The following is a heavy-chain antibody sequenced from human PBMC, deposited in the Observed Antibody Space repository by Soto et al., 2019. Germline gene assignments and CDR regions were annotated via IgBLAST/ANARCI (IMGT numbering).Heavy chain of an antibody. V-gene: IGHV3-33*01. CDR2: IWYDGSNK. CDR1: GFTFSSYG. J-gene: IGHJ4*02. CDR3: ARGYDFWSGYPQYY. Sequence: GGSLRLSCAASGFTFSSYGMHWVRQAPGKGLEWVAVIWYDGSNKYYADSVKGRFTISRDNSKNTLYLQMNSLRAEDTAVYYCARGYDFWSGYPQYYWGQGTLVTLPS. D-gene: IGHD3-3*01.